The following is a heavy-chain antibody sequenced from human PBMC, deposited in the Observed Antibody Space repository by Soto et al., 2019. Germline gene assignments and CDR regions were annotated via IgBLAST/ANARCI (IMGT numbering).Heavy chain of an antibody. V-gene: IGHV4-59*01. CDR1: GGSISSYY. CDR3: ARDGGYSSGWSEAFDV. D-gene: IGHD6-19*01. Sequence: PSETLSLTCTVSGGSISSYYWSWIRRPPGKELEWIGYIYSSGSTQYNPSLKSRVSISVDMSRNQFSLKLTSVTAADTAVYYCARDGGYSSGWSEAFDVWGQGTMVTVSS. J-gene: IGHJ3*01. CDR2: IYSSGST.